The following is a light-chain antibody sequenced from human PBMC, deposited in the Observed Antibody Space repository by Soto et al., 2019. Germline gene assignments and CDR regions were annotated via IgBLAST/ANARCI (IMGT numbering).Light chain of an antibody. J-gene: IGLJ3*02. V-gene: IGLV1-51*02. CDR2: ENS. Sequence: QSVLTQPPSVSAAPGQKVTISCSGSSSNIGNNYVSWYQHLPGTAPKLLIFENSNRPSGIPDRFSASKSGASATLGITGLQPGDKADYYCGTWDDSLSSGVFGGGTKLTVL. CDR3: GTWDDSLSSGV. CDR1: SSNIGNNY.